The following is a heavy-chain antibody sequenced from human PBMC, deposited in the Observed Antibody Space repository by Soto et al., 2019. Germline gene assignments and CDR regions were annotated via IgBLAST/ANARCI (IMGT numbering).Heavy chain of an antibody. D-gene: IGHD2-2*01. CDR3: AHRREIGLRALVPVGAFDI. Sequence: QITLKESGPTLVKPTQTLTLTCTFSGFSLSTSGVAVGWIRQPPGKALEWLALIYWDDDKRYRPSLKSRLSITTDTTKNQVVLRMTTMDPVDTATYSCAHRREIGLRALVPVGAFDIWGQGTMVTVSS. CDR1: GFSLSTSGVA. CDR2: IYWDDDK. V-gene: IGHV2-5*02. J-gene: IGHJ3*02.